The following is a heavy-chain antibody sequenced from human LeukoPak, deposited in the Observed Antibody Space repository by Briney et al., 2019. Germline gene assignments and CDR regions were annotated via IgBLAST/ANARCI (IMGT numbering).Heavy chain of an antibody. Sequence: ASVKVSCKAAGYTFTSYDINWVRQATGQGLEWMGWMNPNSGNTGYAQKFQGRVTMTRNTSISTAYMELSSLRSEDTAVYYCAGARKLLWFGGYMDVWGKGTTVTISS. CDR2: MNPNSGNT. CDR3: AGARKLLWFGGYMDV. J-gene: IGHJ6*03. CDR1: GYTFTSYD. D-gene: IGHD3-10*01. V-gene: IGHV1-8*01.